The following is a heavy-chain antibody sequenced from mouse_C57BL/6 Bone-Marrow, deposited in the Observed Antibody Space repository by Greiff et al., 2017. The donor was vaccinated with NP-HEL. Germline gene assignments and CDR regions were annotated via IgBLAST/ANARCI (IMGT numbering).Heavy chain of an antibody. Sequence: VQLQQPGAELVMPGASVKLSCKASGYTFTSYWMHWVKQMPGQGLEWIGEIDPSDSYTNYNQKFKGKSTLTVDKSSSTAYMQLSSLTSEDSAVYYCAREGVSIYDGYSWFAYWGQGTLVTVSA. CDR2: IDPSDSYT. V-gene: IGHV1-69*01. J-gene: IGHJ3*01. D-gene: IGHD2-3*01. CDR3: AREGVSIYDGYSWFAY. CDR1: GYTFTSYW.